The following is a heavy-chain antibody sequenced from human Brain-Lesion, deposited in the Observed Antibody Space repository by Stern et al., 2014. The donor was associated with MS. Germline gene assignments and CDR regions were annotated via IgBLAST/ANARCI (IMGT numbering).Heavy chain of an antibody. V-gene: IGHV4-39*02. CDR3: ARGAGVFDS. D-gene: IGHD6-19*01. CDR2: IFYTGST. Sequence: VQLVESGPGLVKPSETLSLTCTVSGGSIGRSSYYWGWIRQPPGKGLEWIGNIFYTGSTFYDPSLKSPVTISVDTSHTHFSLGLNSVTAADTAVYYCARGAGVFDSWGQGTLVTVSP. CDR1: GGSIGRSSYY. J-gene: IGHJ4*02.